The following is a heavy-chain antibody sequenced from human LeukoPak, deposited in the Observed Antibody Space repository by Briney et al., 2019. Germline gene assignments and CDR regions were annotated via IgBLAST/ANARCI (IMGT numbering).Heavy chain of an antibody. D-gene: IGHD6-19*01. J-gene: IGHJ6*03. CDR3: ARDRSSGWYSIYYYYMDV. CDR2: ISAYNGNT. V-gene: IGHV1-18*01. Sequence: GASVKVSCKASGYTFTSYGISWVRQAPGQGLEWMGWISAYNGNTNYAQKLQGRVTMTRDTSISTAYMELSRLRSDDTAVYYCARDRSSGWYSIYYYYMDVWGKGTTVTISS. CDR1: GYTFTSYG.